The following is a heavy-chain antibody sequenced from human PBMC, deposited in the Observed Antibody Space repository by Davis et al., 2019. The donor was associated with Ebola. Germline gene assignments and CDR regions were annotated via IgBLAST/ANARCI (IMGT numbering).Heavy chain of an antibody. V-gene: IGHV3-7*01. J-gene: IGHJ6*04. D-gene: IGHD1/OR15-1a*01. Sequence: GGSLRLSCETSGFIFRNYVMSWVRQAPGKGLEWVANIKQDGSEKYYVDSVKGRFTISRDNAKNSLYLQMNSLRAEDTAVYYCGGNNRYYYYGMDVWGKGTTVTVSS. CDR1: GFIFRNYV. CDR2: IKQDGSEK. CDR3: GGNNRYYYYGMDV.